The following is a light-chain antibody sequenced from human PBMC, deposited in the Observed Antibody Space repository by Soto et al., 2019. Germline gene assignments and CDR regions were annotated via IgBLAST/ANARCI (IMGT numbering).Light chain of an antibody. V-gene: IGLV2-23*02. CDR3: CSFAGGATFV. CDR1: SNDVRGYDL. J-gene: IGLJ2*01. CDR2: EAT. Sequence: QSVLTQPASVSWSPGQSITISCIGTSNDVRGYDLVSWYQQHPGKAPGLIIYEATKRPSGVSDRCSASKSGNTASLTISALQAEDEAYYSCCSFAGGATFVFGGGTKRTV.